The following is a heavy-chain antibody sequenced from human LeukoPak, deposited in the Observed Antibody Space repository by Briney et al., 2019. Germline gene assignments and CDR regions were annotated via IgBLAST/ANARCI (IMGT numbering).Heavy chain of an antibody. D-gene: IGHD2-8*02. CDR3: ARGRYCSATTCSGGDAFNI. J-gene: IGHJ3*02. Sequence: SETLSLTCTVSGTSVSSYYWSWIRQPAGRGLEWIGRIYTRGSTNYNPSLQSRVSMSVDSSKSQFSLRLTSVTAADTAIYYCARGRYCSATTCSGGDAFNIWGQGTVVTVSS. V-gene: IGHV4-4*07. CDR2: IYTRGST. CDR1: GTSVSSYY.